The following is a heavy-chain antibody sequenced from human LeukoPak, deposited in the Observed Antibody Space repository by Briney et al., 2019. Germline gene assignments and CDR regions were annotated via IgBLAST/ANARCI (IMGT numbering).Heavy chain of an antibody. CDR3: ARDGGLTIVRGVVDL. CDR1: GGSVSSSNW. D-gene: IGHD3-10*01. V-gene: IGHV4-4*02. CDR2: IFHTGHT. Sequence: PSGTLSLTCTVSGGSVSSSNWWTWIRPTPGKGLEWIGEIFHTGHTNYNPSLKSRVTISVDKSSNHFSLNLNSVTAADTAVYDCARDGGLTIVRGVVDLWGQGTLVTVSS. J-gene: IGHJ5*02.